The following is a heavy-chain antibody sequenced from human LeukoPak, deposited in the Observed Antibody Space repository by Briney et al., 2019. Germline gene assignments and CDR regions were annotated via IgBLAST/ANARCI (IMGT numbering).Heavy chain of an antibody. D-gene: IGHD1-26*01. CDR2: ISYDGSNK. CDR3: ARDHSGSYYFDY. CDR1: GFTFSSYA. Sequence: GRSLRLSCAASGFTFSSYAMHWVRQAPGKGLEWAAVISYDGSNKYYADSVKGRFTISRDNSKNTLYLQMNSLRAEDTAVYYCARDHSGSYYFDYWGQGTLVTVSS. V-gene: IGHV3-30-3*01. J-gene: IGHJ4*02.